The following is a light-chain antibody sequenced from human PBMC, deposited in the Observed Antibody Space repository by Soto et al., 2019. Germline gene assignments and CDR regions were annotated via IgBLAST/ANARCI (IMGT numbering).Light chain of an antibody. V-gene: IGKV3-15*01. CDR3: QQYNNWPRT. CDR1: QSVSSN. J-gene: IGKJ1*01. CDR2: GAS. Sequence: EIVMTQSPATLSVSPGERATLYCRASQSVSSNLAWYQQEPGQAPRLLIYGASTRATGIPARFSGSGSGTEFTLTISSLQSEDFAVYYCQQYNNWPRTFGQGTKV.